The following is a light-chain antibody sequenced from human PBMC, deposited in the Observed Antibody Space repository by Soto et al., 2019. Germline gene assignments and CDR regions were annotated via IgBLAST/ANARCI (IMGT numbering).Light chain of an antibody. J-gene: IGKJ1*01. V-gene: IGKV3-15*01. CDR3: QQYNWLLMWT. CDR2: GAS. Sequence: EIVMTQSKVHLSVAPREIATRSCIASQSVSNNLAWYQQKPGQAPRLLIYGASTRATGIPARFSGRGSGTEFTLTISSLQSEDFAVYYCQQYNWLLMWTFCQGT. CDR1: QSVSNN.